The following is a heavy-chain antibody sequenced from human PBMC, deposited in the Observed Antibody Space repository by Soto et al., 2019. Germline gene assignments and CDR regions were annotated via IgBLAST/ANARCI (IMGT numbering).Heavy chain of an antibody. D-gene: IGHD3-16*01. J-gene: IGHJ4*02. Sequence: QGQLVQSGPEVKKPGSSVKVSCKDSGGLFSSFAISWVRQAPGQGLEWLGGIIPVFGTTNYAEKFQDGVTITADESTNTAYMELSSPTSGDTAMYYCARGGGPYVWFNEFWGQGTLVTVSS. CDR2: IIPVFGTT. CDR3: ARGGGPYVWFNEF. CDR1: GGLFSSFA. V-gene: IGHV1-69*01.